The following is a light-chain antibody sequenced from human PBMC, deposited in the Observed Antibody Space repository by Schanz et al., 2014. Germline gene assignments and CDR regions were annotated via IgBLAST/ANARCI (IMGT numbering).Light chain of an antibody. CDR1: ISDVGIFNY. CDR3: AMHTTYNTLKGV. CDR2: DVN. J-gene: IGLJ3*02. V-gene: IGLV2-14*03. Sequence: QSALTQPASVSGSPGQSITISCAGTISDVGIFNYVSWYQQHPGKAPKLMIFDVNNRPSGVSDRFSGSKSGNTASLTISGLQAEDEADYFCAMHTTYNTLKGVFGGGTKLTVL.